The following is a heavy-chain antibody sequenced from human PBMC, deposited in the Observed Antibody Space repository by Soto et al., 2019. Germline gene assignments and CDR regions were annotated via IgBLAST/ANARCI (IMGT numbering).Heavy chain of an antibody. J-gene: IGHJ4*02. D-gene: IGHD3-9*01. V-gene: IGHV1-69*01. CDR3: ARQIFAADY. CDR2: INPMFNST. Sequence: QVQLVQSGAEVKKPGSSVKVSCEAPGGTFDHSAITWVRQAPGQGLEWVGGINPMFNSTHYAQKFQDRVTTTADAVTSTAFMELRGLTSDDTAVYYCARQIFAADYWGQGTLLVVSS. CDR1: GGTFDHSA.